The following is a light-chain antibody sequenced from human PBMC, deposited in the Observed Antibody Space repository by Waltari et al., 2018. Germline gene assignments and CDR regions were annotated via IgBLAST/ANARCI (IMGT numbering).Light chain of an antibody. CDR2: GAS. CDR3: QQYGSSPWT. CDR1: PSISSY. J-gene: IGKJ1*01. Sequence: EIVLTQSPGTLSLAPGERATLSCRASPSISSYLAWYQQKPGQAPRLLIHGASTRATGIPDRFSGSGSGTDFTLTISRLDPEDFAVYYCQQYGSSPWTFGQGTKVEIK. V-gene: IGKV3-20*01.